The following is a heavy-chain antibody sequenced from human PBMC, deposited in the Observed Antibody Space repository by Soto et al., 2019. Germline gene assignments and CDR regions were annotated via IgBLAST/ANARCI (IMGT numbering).Heavy chain of an antibody. CDR1: GFTSSKPS. Sequence: GGSLRLSCAASGFTSSKPSMNWVRQAPGRGLEWLAYIHPSSPIMLYADSVKGRFTISRDNAKNSLFLQMNSLRDEDTAVYYCATQGGFGELNYWGQGTLVTVSS. CDR2: IHPSSPIM. D-gene: IGHD3-10*01. CDR3: ATQGGFGELNY. J-gene: IGHJ4*02. V-gene: IGHV3-48*02.